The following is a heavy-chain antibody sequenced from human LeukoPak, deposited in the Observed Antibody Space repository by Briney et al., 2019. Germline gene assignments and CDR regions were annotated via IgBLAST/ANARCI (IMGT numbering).Heavy chain of an antibody. J-gene: IGHJ6*03. V-gene: IGHV3-30*02. CDR3: ARDGVQLERHYYYYYYMDV. CDR2: IRFDGTNK. CDR1: GFTFSSYG. D-gene: IGHD1-1*01. Sequence: PGGSLRLSCTASGFTFSSYGMHWVRQAPGKGLEWVAFIRFDGTNKYYADSVKGRFSISRDNSKNTLYLQMNSLRAEDTAVYYCARDGVQLERHYYYYYYMDVWGKGTTVTISS.